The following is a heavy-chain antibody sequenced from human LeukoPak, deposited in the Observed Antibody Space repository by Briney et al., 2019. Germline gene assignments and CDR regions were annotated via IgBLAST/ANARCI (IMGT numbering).Heavy chain of an antibody. CDR3: ARLTISADYYMDV. Sequence: GGSLRLSCAASGFTFSSYWMHWVRQAPGKGLVWVSRINSDGSSTTYADSVKGRFTISRDNSKNTLYLQMNSLRAEDTAVYYCARLTISADYYMDVWGKGTTVTVSS. D-gene: IGHD3-10*01. J-gene: IGHJ6*03. CDR1: GFTFSSYW. CDR2: INSDGSST. V-gene: IGHV3-74*01.